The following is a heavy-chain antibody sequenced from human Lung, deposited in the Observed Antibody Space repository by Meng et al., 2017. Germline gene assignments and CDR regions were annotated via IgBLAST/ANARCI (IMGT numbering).Heavy chain of an antibody. V-gene: IGHV3-74*03. Sequence: EVQLVGAGGGLVQPGGSLGLSCAASGFTFRSYWMHWVRQAPGKGLVWVSRIRGDGGSIVYADSVKGRFTISRDNAKNTLFLQMNSLRAEDTAVYYCARESGYFEYWGQGILVTVSS. CDR1: GFTFRSYW. J-gene: IGHJ4*02. CDR2: IRGDGGSI. CDR3: ARESGYFEY.